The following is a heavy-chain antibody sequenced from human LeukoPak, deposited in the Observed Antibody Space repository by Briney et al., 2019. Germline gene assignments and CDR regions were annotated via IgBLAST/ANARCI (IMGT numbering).Heavy chain of an antibody. CDR1: GFTFSSYG. Sequence: GGSLRLSCATSGFTFSSYGMHWVRQVPGKGLEWVSYISSSGSTIYYADSVKGRFTIPRDNAKNSLYLQMNSLRAEDTAVYYCAELGITMIGGVWGKGTTVTISS. J-gene: IGHJ6*04. CDR3: AELGITMIGGV. CDR2: ISSSGSTI. D-gene: IGHD3-10*02. V-gene: IGHV3-48*04.